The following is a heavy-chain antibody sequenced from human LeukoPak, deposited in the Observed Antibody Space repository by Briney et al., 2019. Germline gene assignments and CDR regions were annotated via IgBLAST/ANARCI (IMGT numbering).Heavy chain of an antibody. Sequence: PGGSLRLSCAASGFTLSNYWMHWVRQAPGKGLVWVSRLNTDGSSTSYADSVKGRFTISRDNAKNTLYLQMNSLRAEDTAVYYCARDEVAGTNWFDPWGQGTLVTVSS. J-gene: IGHJ5*02. CDR3: ARDEVAGTNWFDP. D-gene: IGHD6-19*01. V-gene: IGHV3-74*01. CDR2: LNTDGSST. CDR1: GFTLSNYW.